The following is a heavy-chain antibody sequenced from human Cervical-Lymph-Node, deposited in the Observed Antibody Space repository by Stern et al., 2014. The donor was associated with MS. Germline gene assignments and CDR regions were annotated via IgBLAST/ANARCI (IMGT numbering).Heavy chain of an antibody. Sequence: QVQLMQSGGGVVQPGRSLRLSCAASGFTFSSYGMHWVRQAPGKGLEWVAVISYDGSNKYYAGSVKGRFTISRDNSKNTLYLQMNSLRAEDTAVYYCAKDASTPFDYWGQGTLVTVSS. CDR3: AKDASTPFDY. D-gene: IGHD1-1*01. V-gene: IGHV3-30*18. J-gene: IGHJ4*02. CDR2: ISYDGSNK. CDR1: GFTFSSYG.